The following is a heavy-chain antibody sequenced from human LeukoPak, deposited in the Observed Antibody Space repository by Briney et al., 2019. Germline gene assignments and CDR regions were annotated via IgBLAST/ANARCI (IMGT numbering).Heavy chain of an antibody. V-gene: IGHV4-59*08. CDR1: GGSISSYY. CDR2: IYYSGST. J-gene: IGHJ5*02. Sequence: KPSETLSLTCTVSGGSISSYYWSWIRQPPGKGLEWIGYIYYSGSTNYNPSLKSRITISVDTSKNQFSLKLSSVTAADTAVYYCARADSYYYGSGFRTYNWFDPWGQGTLVTVSS. CDR3: ARADSYYYGSGFRTYNWFDP. D-gene: IGHD3-10*01.